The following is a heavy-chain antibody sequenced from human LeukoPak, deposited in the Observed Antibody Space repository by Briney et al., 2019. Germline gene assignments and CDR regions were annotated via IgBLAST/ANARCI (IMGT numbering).Heavy chain of an antibody. D-gene: IGHD6-13*01. CDR1: GGSFSGYY. CDR3: AGRNVYSSSWDYFDY. CDR2: INHSGST. Sequence: SETLSLTCAVYGGSFSGYYWSWICQPPGKGLEWIGEINHSGSTNYNPSLESRVTISVDTSKNQFSLKLSSVTAADTAVYYCAGRNVYSSSWDYFDYWGQGTLVTVSS. V-gene: IGHV4-34*01. J-gene: IGHJ4*02.